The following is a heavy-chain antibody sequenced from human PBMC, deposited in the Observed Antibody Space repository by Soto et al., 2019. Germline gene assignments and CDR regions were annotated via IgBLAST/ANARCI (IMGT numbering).Heavy chain of an antibody. CDR2: ITSDTNTI. V-gene: IGHV3-48*02. CDR1: GFPFSIYS. J-gene: IGHJ4*02. D-gene: IGHD6-19*01. CDR3: ARSVEGAFDF. Sequence: EVQLVESGGGLVQPGGSLRLTCAASGFPFSIYSMNWVRQAPGKGLEWSSYITSDTNTIKYADSVKGRFTISRDNAKNLRYGDMDSLIDEGAAVSCFARSVEGAFDFWGQGTVVTVSS.